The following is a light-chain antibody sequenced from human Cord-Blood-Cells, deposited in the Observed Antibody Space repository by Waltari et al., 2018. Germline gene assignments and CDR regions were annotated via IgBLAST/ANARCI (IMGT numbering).Light chain of an antibody. CDR1: SSDVGGYNY. Sequence: QSALTQPRSVSGSPGQSVTISCTGTSSDVGGYNYVSWYQQHPDKAPKLMIYDVSKRPSGVPDRFSASKSGTPASLTISGLQAEYEADYYCCSYAGSYTLVLGGGTKLTVL. CDR3: CSYAGSYTLV. CDR2: DVS. V-gene: IGLV2-11*01. J-gene: IGLJ3*02.